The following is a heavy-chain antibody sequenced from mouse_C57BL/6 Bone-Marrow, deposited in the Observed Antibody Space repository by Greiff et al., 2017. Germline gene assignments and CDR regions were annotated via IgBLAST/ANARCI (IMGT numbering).Heavy chain of an antibody. J-gene: IGHJ4*01. Sequence: EVQVVESGGDLVKPGGSLKLSCAASGFTFSSYGMSWVRQTPDKRLEWVATISSGGSYTYYPDSVKGRFTISRDNAKNTLYLQMSSLKSEDTAMYYCARQGATWAMDYWGQGTSVTVSS. V-gene: IGHV5-6*01. D-gene: IGHD3-1*01. CDR1: GFTFSSYG. CDR2: ISSGGSYT. CDR3: ARQGATWAMDY.